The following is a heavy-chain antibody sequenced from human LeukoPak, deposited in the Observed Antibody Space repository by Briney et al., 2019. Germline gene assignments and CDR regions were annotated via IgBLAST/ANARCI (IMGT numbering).Heavy chain of an antibody. J-gene: IGHJ6*03. CDR2: ISGGGST. D-gene: IGHD5-24*01. CDR1: GFTFSDYY. Sequence: GGSLRLSCAASGFTFSDYYMSWIRQAPGKGLEWISYISGGGSTYYADSVKGRFTISRDNSKNSLYLQMNSLRGEDTALYYCGKGGAGMATIPSPYYYYYMDVWGKGTTVTVSS. CDR3: GKGGAGMATIPSPYYYYYMDV. V-gene: IGHV3-11*01.